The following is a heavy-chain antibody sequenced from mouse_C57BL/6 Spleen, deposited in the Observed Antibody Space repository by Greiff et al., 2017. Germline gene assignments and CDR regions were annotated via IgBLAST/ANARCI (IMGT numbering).Heavy chain of an antibody. Sequence: VQLQQSGPELVKPGASVKISCKASGYAFSSSWMNWVKQRPGKGLEWIGRIYPGDGDTNYNGKFKGKATLTADESSSTAYMQLSSLTSEDSAVYFCARGRDYVDYWGQGTTLTVSS. CDR3: ARGRDYVDY. V-gene: IGHV1-82*01. CDR1: GYAFSSSW. J-gene: IGHJ2*01. CDR2: IYPGDGDT. D-gene: IGHD2-4*01.